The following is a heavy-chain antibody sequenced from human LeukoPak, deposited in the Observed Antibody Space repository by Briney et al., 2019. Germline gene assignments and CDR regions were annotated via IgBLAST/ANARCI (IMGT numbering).Heavy chain of an antibody. V-gene: IGHV1-8*02. CDR1: GYTFTSYD. Sequence: ASVKVSCKASGYTFTSYDINWVRQATGQGLEWMGWMNPNSGNTGYAQKFQGRVTMTRDTSISTAYMELSRLRSDDTAVYYCVRKRVAGTLNWFDPWGQGTLVTVSS. J-gene: IGHJ5*02. CDR3: VRKRVAGTLNWFDP. CDR2: MNPNSGNT. D-gene: IGHD6-19*01.